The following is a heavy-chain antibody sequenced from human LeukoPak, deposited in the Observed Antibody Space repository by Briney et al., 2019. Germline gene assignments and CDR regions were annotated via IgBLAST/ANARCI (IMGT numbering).Heavy chain of an antibody. V-gene: IGHV1-18*01. D-gene: IGHD2-2*01. CDR1: GYTFTSYG. CDR3: AREAYCSSTSCYYGVYYYYYYMDV. J-gene: IGHJ6*03. Sequence: ASVKVSCKASGYTFTSYGISWVRQAPGQGLEWMGWISAYNGNTNYAQKLQGRVTMTTDTSTSTAYMELRSLRSDDTAVYYCAREAYCSSTSCYYGVYYYYYYMDVWGKGTTVTVSS. CDR2: ISAYNGNT.